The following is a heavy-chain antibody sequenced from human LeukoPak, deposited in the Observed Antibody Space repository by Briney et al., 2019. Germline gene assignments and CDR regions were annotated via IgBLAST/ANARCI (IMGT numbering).Heavy chain of an antibody. Sequence: SETLSLTCAVYGGSFSDYYWSWIRQPPGKGLEWIGEINHSGSTNYTPSLKSRVTISVDTSKNQFSLKLSSVTAADTAVYYCARADYSSTWSHDYYYMDVWGKGTTVTVSS. J-gene: IGHJ6*03. D-gene: IGHD6-13*01. CDR1: GGSFSDYY. V-gene: IGHV4-34*01. CDR3: ARADYSSTWSHDYYYMDV. CDR2: INHSGST.